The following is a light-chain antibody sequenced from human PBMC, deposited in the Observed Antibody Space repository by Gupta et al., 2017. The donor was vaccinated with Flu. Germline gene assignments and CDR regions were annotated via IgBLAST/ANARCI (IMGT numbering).Light chain of an antibody. CDR3: AAGDDSMNCPV. CDR2: INS. Sequence: RVTITCYGTSVNIGNSDVNWYQQLTGTAPKLLFFINSQRTSGVPERFYGAKSGTSATMAISGLQAEDEADYYCAAGDDSMNCPVFGGGTKLTVL. J-gene: IGLJ2*01. V-gene: IGLV1-44*01. CDR1: SVNIGNSD.